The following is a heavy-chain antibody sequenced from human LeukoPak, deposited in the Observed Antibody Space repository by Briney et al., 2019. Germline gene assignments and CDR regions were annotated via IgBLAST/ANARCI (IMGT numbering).Heavy chain of an antibody. Sequence: GGSLRLSCAASGFTFSSYAMHWVRQAPGKGLEWVAVISYDGSNKYYADSVKGRFTISRDNSKNTLYLQMNSLRAEDTAVYYCARAYSSSWYLDYWGQGTLVTDSS. CDR1: GFTFSSYA. CDR2: ISYDGSNK. V-gene: IGHV3-30*04. CDR3: ARAYSSSWYLDY. D-gene: IGHD6-13*01. J-gene: IGHJ4*02.